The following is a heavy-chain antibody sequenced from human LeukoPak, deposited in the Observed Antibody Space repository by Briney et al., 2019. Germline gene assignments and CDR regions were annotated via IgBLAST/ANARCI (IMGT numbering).Heavy chain of an antibody. CDR2: ISGSGGST. CDR3: AETPGSTMVRGTRLDY. CDR1: GFTFSSYA. J-gene: IGHJ4*02. Sequence: PGGSLRLSCAASGFTFSSYAMSWVRQAPGKGLEWVSGISGSGGSTYYADSVKGRFTISRDNSKNTLYLQMNSLRAEDTAVYYCAETPGSTMVRGTRLDYWGQGTLVTVSS. D-gene: IGHD3-10*01. V-gene: IGHV3-23*01.